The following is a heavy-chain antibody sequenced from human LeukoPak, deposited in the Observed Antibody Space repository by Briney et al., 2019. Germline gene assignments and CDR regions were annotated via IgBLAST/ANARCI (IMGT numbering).Heavy chain of an antibody. J-gene: IGHJ4*02. V-gene: IGHV4-34*01. D-gene: IGHD3-10*02. CDR1: GGSFSGYY. CDR3: ARGLVFGY. Sequence: ETLSLTCAVYGGSFSGYYWSWIRQPPGKGLEWIGEINHSGSTNYNPSLKSRVTISVGTSKNQFSLKLSSVTAADTAVYYCARGLVFGYWGQGTLVTVSS. CDR2: INHSGST.